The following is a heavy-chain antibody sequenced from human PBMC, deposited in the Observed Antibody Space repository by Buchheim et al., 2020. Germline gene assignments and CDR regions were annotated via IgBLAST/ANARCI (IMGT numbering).Heavy chain of an antibody. V-gene: IGHV3-30-3*01. Sequence: QVQLVESGGGVVLPGRSLGLSCAASGFTFINYALHWVRQAPGKGLEWVAVGSSSGSTKFYADSVKGRFTISRHNPNNTLDLQMNSLRDEDTGVYYCARSITGRKLMDVWGQGT. J-gene: IGHJ6*02. CDR1: GFTFINYA. D-gene: IGHD1-14*01. CDR2: GSSSGSTK. CDR3: ARSITGRKLMDV.